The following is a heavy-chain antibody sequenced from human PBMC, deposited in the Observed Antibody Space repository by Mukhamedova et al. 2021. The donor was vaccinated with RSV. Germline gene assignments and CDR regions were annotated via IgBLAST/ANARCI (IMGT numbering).Heavy chain of an antibody. J-gene: IGHJ4*02. CDR3: ASSYYDSSGYHPFDY. CDR2: INAGNGNT. V-gene: IGHV1-3*01. D-gene: IGHD3-22*01. Sequence: RLEWMGWINAGNGNTKYSQKFQGRVTITRDTSASTAYMELSSLRSEDTAVYYCASSYYDSSGYHPFDYWGQGNLVTVSS.